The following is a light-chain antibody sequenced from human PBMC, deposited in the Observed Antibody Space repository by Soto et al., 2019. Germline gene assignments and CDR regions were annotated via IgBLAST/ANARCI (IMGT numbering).Light chain of an antibody. CDR1: QTLRHGNGKNN. J-gene: IGKJ1*01. CDR2: LAS. V-gene: IGKV2-28*01. Sequence: DIVMTQSPLSLPVTPGEPASISSWSAQTLRHGNGKNNLDWYLQKPGQSQQLLISLASNRASGVPDRFSGSGSGTDFTLKISRVEAEDVGVYYCMQALQAPRTFGQGTNVEIK. CDR3: MQALQAPRT.